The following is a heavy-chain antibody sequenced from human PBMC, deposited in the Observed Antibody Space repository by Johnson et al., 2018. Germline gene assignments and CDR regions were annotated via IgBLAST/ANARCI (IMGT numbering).Heavy chain of an antibody. V-gene: IGHV3-30*04. CDR1: GFTFSSYA. J-gene: IGHJ3*01. CDR3: AKEVALRLGELSV. CDR2: ISYDGSNK. D-gene: IGHD3-16*02. Sequence: QVQLVESGGGVVQPGRSLRLSCAASGFTFSSYAMHWVRQAPGKGLEWVAVISYDGSNKYYADSVKGRFTISRDNAKNTLYLKMNSLRAEATAVYYCAKEVALRLGELSVWGQGTMVTVSS.